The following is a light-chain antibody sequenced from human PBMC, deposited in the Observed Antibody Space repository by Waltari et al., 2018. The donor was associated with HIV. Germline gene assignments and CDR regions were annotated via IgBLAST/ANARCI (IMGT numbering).Light chain of an antibody. Sequence: DIVMTQSPDSLAVSLGERATIDCKSSQSVFYGSNNRNHLAWYQQKAGQPPKLLIAWAFTRESGVPDRFSGSGSVTDFTLTISSLQAEDVAVYYCQQYYTSPKTFGQGTKVEIK. J-gene: IGKJ1*01. CDR2: WAF. CDR1: QSVFYGSNNRNH. V-gene: IGKV4-1*01. CDR3: QQYYTSPKT.